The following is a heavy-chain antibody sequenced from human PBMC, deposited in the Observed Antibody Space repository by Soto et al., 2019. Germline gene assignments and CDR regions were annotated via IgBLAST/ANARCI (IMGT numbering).Heavy chain of an antibody. CDR1: GFNFSDYT. D-gene: IGHD2-2*01. CDR2: ITATGSFI. CDR3: ARDLPRAGDYAMDV. Sequence: VQVVESGGGVVRPGRSLRLSCAASGFNFSDYTMNWVRQAPGKGLEWVSLITATGSFIYQADSVKGRFTISRDNAKNSLYLQMNSLRDEDTAVYYCARDLPRAGDYAMDVWGQGTTVTVSS. J-gene: IGHJ6*02. V-gene: IGHV3-21*06.